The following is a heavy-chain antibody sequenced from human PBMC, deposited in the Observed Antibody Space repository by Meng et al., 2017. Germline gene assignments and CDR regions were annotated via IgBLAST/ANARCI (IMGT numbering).Heavy chain of an antibody. Sequence: QVQLVQSGAEVKKPGASVQVSCDASAYTLSSDGFSWVRQAPGQGLEWLGWINTYNGKTDYAHKFQDRVTLTTDTFTNTAYMELRSLRSDDTAVYYCATRGNPYLNCWGQGTLVTVSS. V-gene: IGHV1-18*01. J-gene: IGHJ4*02. CDR2: INTYNGKT. CDR1: AYTLSSDG. CDR3: ATRGNPYLNC.